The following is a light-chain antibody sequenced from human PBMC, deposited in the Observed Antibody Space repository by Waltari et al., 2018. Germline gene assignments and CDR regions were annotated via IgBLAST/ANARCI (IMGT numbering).Light chain of an antibody. J-gene: IGLJ3*02. CDR1: NSDVDAYNY. V-gene: IGLV2-14*03. CDR3: SSYTSTSTLWV. Sequence: QSALTQPASVSGAPGQSITISCTGTNSDVDAYNYVSWYQPFPGQAPKLIIYDVYKRPSGVSTRFSGSRSGATASLTISGLQADDEAEYWCSSYTSTSTLWVFGGGTKLTV. CDR2: DVY.